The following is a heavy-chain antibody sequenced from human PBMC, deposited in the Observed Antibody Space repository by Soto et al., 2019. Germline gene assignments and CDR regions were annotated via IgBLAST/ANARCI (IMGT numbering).Heavy chain of an antibody. D-gene: IGHD3-3*01. V-gene: IGHV3-7*05. CDR2: IKQDGSEK. J-gene: IGHJ4*02. Sequence: EVQLVESGGGLVQPGGSLRLSCAASGFTFSSYWMSWVRQAPGKGLEWVANIKQDGSEKYYVDSVKGRFTISRDNAKNSLYLQMNSLRAEDTAVYYCARLAYDFWSGYPFDYWGQGTLVTVSS. CDR1: GFTFSSYW. CDR3: ARLAYDFWSGYPFDY.